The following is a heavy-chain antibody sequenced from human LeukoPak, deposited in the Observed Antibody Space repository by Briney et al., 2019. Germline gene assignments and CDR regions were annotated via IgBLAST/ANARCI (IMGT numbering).Heavy chain of an antibody. J-gene: IGHJ4*02. CDR2: IYYSGST. CDR1: GGSISSYY. V-gene: IGHV4-59*01. Sequence: SETLSLTCTVSGGSISSYYWSWIRQPPGKGLEWIGYIYYSGSTNYNPSLKSRVTISVDTSKNQFSLKLSSVTAADTAVYYRARVLGGATHHLDYWGQGTLVTVSS. D-gene: IGHD1-26*01. CDR3: ARVLGGATHHLDY.